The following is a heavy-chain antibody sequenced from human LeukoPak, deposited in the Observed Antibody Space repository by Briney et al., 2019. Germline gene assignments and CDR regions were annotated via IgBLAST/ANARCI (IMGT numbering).Heavy chain of an antibody. CDR1: GGTFSSYA. CDR3: ARRYYDSDGYQIDY. D-gene: IGHD3-22*01. V-gene: IGHV1-18*01. Sequence: ASVKVSCKASGGTFSSYAISWVRQAPGQRLEWMGWISGYNGNTNYAQKLQGRVTMTTDTSTSTAYMELRSLRSDDTAVYYCARRYYDSDGYQIDYWGQGTLVTVSS. CDR2: ISGYNGNT. J-gene: IGHJ4*02.